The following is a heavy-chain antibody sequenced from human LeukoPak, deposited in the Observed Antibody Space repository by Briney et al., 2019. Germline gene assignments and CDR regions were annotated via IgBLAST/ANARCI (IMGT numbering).Heavy chain of an antibody. D-gene: IGHD3-9*01. CDR1: GFTFSSYS. Sequence: TGGSLRLSCAASGFTFSSYSMNWVRQAPGKGLEWVSYLSSSGSTISYADSVKGRFTISRDNAKNSLYLQMNTLRAEDTALYFCARGGRRYDYYYYMDVWGKGTTVTVSS. V-gene: IGHV3-48*01. CDR3: ARGGRRYDYYYYMDV. CDR2: LSSSGSTI. J-gene: IGHJ6*03.